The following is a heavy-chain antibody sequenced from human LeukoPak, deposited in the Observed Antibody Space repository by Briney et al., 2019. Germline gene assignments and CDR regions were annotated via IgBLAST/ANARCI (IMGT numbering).Heavy chain of an antibody. D-gene: IGHD3-3*01. CDR1: GGSISSSSYY. J-gene: IGHJ5*02. CDR3: ARGDYDFWSGYHNNWFDP. CDR2: IYYSGST. Sequence: PSETLSLTCTVSGGSISSSSYYWGWIRQPPGKGLEWIGSIYYSGSTYYNPSLKSRVTISVDTSKNQFSLKLSSVTAADTAVYYCARGDYDFWSGYHNNWFDPWGQGTLVTVSS. V-gene: IGHV4-39*07.